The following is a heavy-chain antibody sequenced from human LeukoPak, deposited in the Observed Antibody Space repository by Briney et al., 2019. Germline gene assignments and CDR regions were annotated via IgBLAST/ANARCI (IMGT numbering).Heavy chain of an antibody. J-gene: IGHJ2*01. D-gene: IGHD2-15*01. CDR1: GFTFSNYW. CDR3: ARGRGRYWYFDL. CDR2: IKQDGSET. V-gene: IGHV3-7*01. Sequence: GGSLRLPCAASGFTFSNYWMSWVRQAPGKGLEWVANIKQDGSETYYVDSVTGRFTISRDNSKNTLYLQMNSLRAEDTAVYYCARGRGRYWYFDLWGRGTLVTVSS.